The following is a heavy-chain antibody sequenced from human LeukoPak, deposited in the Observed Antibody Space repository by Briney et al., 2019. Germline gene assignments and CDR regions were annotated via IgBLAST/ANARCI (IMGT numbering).Heavy chain of an antibody. Sequence: GGSLRLSCAASGFTFSSYGMHWVRQAPGKGLEWVAFIRYDGSNKYYVDSVKGRFTISRDNSKNTLYLQMNSLRAEDTAVYYCASNEARGYTYGFVFDYWGQGTVVTVSS. V-gene: IGHV3-30*02. CDR2: IRYDGSNK. CDR3: ASNEARGYTYGFVFDY. D-gene: IGHD5-18*01. J-gene: IGHJ4*02. CDR1: GFTFSSYG.